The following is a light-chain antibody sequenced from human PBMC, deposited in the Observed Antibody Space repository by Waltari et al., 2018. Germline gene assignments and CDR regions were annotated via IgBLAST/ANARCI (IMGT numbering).Light chain of an antibody. J-gene: IGLJ1*01. CDR2: QVS. V-gene: IGLV2-8*01. Sequence: QSALTQPPSASGSLLQSVTIPRRGTSRDDGSYKYVSWHQQHPDKAPKLIIYQVSQRPSGVPERFSGSKSDNTASLTVSGLQAEDEADYYCSSYAGNNNYVFGTGTKVTVL. CDR1: SRDDGSYKY. CDR3: SSYAGNNNYV.